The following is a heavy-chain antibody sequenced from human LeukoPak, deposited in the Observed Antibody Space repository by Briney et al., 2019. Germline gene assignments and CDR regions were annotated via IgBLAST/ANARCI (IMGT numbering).Heavy chain of an antibody. J-gene: IGHJ5*02. CDR1: GGSFSGYY. V-gene: IGHV4-34*01. CDR2: INHSGST. Sequence: PSETLSLTCAVYGGSFSGYYWSWIRQPPGKGLEWIGEINHSGSTNYNPSLKSRVTISVDTSKNQFSLKLSSVTAADTAVYYCAGGPRYWFDPWGQGTLVTVSS. CDR3: AGGPRYWFDP. D-gene: IGHD4-17*01.